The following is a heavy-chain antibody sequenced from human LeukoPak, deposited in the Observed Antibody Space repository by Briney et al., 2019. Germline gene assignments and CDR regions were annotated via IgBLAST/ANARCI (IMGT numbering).Heavy chain of an antibody. Sequence: GGSLRLSCAASGFTFSSYWMHWVRQAPGKGLVWVSRINSDGSSTSYADSEKGRFTISRDNAKNTLYLQMNSLRAEDTAVYYCARVPYSSGWSRGPFDYWGQGTLVTASS. CDR2: INSDGSST. CDR3: ARVPYSSGWSRGPFDY. J-gene: IGHJ4*02. CDR1: GFTFSSYW. V-gene: IGHV3-74*01. D-gene: IGHD6-19*01.